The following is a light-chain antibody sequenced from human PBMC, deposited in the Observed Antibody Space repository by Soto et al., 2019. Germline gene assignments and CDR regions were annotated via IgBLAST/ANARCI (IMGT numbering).Light chain of an antibody. CDR1: QDIRND. Sequence: QVTGCPCTLSETVGDRVTITCRASQDIRNDLGWYQQKPGKAPKRLIYAASSLQSGVPSRFSGSASGTEFTLTISGLQPEDSATYYCLQHNSYPLTFGGRSKADIK. V-gene: IGKV1-17*01. CDR2: AAS. J-gene: IGKJ4*01. CDR3: LQHNSYPLT.